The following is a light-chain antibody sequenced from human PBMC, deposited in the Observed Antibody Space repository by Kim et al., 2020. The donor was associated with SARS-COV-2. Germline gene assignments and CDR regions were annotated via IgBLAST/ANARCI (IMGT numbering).Light chain of an antibody. Sequence: LSPGERATRSCRASQSVSSYLAWYKQNPGQAPRLPVYDASNRATDIPARFSGSGAGTDFTLTISSLEPEDFAVYYCQQRSNWPLAFGGGTKVDIK. CDR3: QQRSNWPLA. CDR2: DAS. V-gene: IGKV3-11*01. CDR1: QSVSSY. J-gene: IGKJ4*01.